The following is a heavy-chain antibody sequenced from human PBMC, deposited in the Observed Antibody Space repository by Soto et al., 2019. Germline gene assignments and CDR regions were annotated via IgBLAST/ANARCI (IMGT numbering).Heavy chain of an antibody. D-gene: IGHD3-10*01. J-gene: IGHJ4*02. CDR3: AKASLSPMVRGVIDY. V-gene: IGHV3-9*01. Sequence: GGSLRLSCAASGFTFADYAMHWVRQAPGKGLEWVSGISWNSGSIDYADSVKGRFTISRDNAKNSLYLQMNSLRAEDTALYYCAKASLSPMVRGVIDYWGQGTLVTVSS. CDR2: ISWNSGSI. CDR1: GFTFADYA.